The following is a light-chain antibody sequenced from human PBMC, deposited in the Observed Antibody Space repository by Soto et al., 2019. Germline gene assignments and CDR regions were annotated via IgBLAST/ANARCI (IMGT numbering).Light chain of an antibody. CDR1: SSNIGNNY. CDR2: DNN. Sequence: QSVLTQPPSVSAAPGQXXTISCSGSSSNIGNNYVSWYQQLPGTAPKFLIYDNNKRPSGIPDRFSGSKSGTSATLGITGLQTGDEADYYCGTWDSSLSAWVFGGGTKLTVL. J-gene: IGLJ3*02. CDR3: GTWDSSLSAWV. V-gene: IGLV1-51*01.